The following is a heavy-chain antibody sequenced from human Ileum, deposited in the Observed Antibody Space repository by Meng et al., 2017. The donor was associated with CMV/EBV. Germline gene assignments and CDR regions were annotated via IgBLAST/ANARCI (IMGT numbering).Heavy chain of an antibody. CDR2: INPNSGGT. Sequence: QAQLVQSGAEVKKPGASVKVFCKASGYTFNAYHVHWVRQASGQGLEWMGWINPNSGGTKYAQKFRGRVTLTRDTSISTVYMDLTTITSDDTAVYYCARPYTSGWSNWFDPWGQGTLVTVSS. V-gene: IGHV1-2*02. CDR3: ARPYTSGWSNWFDP. J-gene: IGHJ5*02. D-gene: IGHD6-19*01. CDR1: GYTFNAYH.